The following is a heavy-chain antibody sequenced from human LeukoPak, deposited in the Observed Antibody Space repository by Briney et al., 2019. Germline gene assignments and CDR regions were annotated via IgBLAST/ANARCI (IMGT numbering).Heavy chain of an antibody. Sequence: GGSLRLSCAASGFTVSSNYMSWVRQAPGKGLEWVASISSSSSYIYYADSVKGRFTISRDNAKNSVYLQMNSLRGEDTAVYYCARDFSGYYYNWGQGTLVTVSS. V-gene: IGHV3-21*01. CDR1: GFTVSSNY. J-gene: IGHJ4*02. CDR3: ARDFSGYYYN. CDR2: ISSSSSYI. D-gene: IGHD3-22*01.